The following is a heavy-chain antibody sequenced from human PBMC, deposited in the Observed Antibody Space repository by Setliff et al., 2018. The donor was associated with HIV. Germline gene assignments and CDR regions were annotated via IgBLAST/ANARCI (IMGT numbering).Heavy chain of an antibody. Sequence: SETLSLTCTVSGGSISGSSYYWGWIRQPPGKGLEWIGSIYYSGSTYYNPSLKSRVTISVDTSKNQFSLKLRSVTAADTASYYCARDYFGSLDYWGQGTLVTVSS. D-gene: IGHD3-10*01. CDR2: IYYSGST. V-gene: IGHV4-39*02. CDR3: ARDYFGSLDY. CDR1: GGSISGSSYY. J-gene: IGHJ4*02.